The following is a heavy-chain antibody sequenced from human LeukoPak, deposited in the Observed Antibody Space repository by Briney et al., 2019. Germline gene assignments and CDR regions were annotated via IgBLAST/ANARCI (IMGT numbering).Heavy chain of an antibody. D-gene: IGHD2-2*02. CDR3: ARSRSVPAAIRGWFDP. CDR2: IYHSGST. J-gene: IGHJ5*02. CDR1: GGSISSSNW. V-gene: IGHV4-4*02. Sequence: SETLSLTCAVSGGSISSSNWWSWVRQPPGKGLEWIGEIYHSGSTNYNPSLKSRVTISVDKSKNQFSLKLSSVTAADTAVYYCARSRSVPAAIRGWFDPWGQGTLVTVSS.